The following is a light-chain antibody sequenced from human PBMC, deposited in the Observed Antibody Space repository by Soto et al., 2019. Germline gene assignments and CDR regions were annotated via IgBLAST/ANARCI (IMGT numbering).Light chain of an antibody. CDR1: SSDVGGYNF. V-gene: IGLV2-14*03. Sequence: ALTQPASVSGSPGQSITISCTGTSSDVGGYNFVSWYQQHPGKAPKLMLYNVYDRPSGISHRFSGSRSGNTASLTISGLQAEDEAHYYCNSYTSSSTLVFGGGTKVTVL. J-gene: IGLJ2*01. CDR3: NSYTSSSTLV. CDR2: NVY.